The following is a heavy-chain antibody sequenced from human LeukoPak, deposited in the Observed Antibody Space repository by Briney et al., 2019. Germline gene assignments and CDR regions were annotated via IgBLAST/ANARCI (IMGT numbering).Heavy chain of an antibody. CDR2: IYYSGST. J-gene: IGHJ3*02. V-gene: IGHV4-39*01. CDR1: GGSISSSSYY. Sequence: SETLSLTCTVSGGSISSSSYYWRWLRQPPGKGLEWFGSIYYSGSTYYNPSLNSLVTISVDTAKHQFSLKLSSVTAADTAVYYCANAHSRYCSSTSCYRTHAFDIWGQGTMVSVSS. D-gene: IGHD2-2*01. CDR3: ANAHSRYCSSTSCYRTHAFDI.